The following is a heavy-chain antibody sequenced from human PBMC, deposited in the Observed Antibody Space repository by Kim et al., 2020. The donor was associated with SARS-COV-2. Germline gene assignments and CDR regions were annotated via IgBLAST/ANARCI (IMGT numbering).Heavy chain of an antibody. CDR1: GGSFSGYY. D-gene: IGHD6-19*01. V-gene: IGHV4-34*01. CDR2: INHSGST. J-gene: IGHJ6*02. Sequence: SETLSLTCAVYGGSFSGYYWSWIRQPPGKGLEWIGEINHSGSTNYNPSLKSRVTISVDTSKNQFSLKLSSVTAADTAVYYCARGRYGRIAVAGTVRYYYGMDVWGQGTTVTVSS. CDR3: ARGRYGRIAVAGTVRYYYGMDV.